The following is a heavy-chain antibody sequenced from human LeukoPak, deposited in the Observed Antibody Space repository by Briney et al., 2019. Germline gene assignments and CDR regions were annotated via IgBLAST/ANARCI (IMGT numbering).Heavy chain of an antibody. CDR3: ASSAAAGQGYSYYYGMDV. V-gene: IGHV4-59*01. CDR2: IYYSGST. Sequence: SETLSLTCTVSGGSISSYYWSWIRQPPEKGLEGVGYIYYSGSTNYNPSLKSRVTISVDTSKNQSSLKLSSVTAADTAVYYCASSAAAGQGYSYYYGMDVGGQGTTVTVSS. CDR1: GGSISSYY. D-gene: IGHD6-13*01. J-gene: IGHJ6*02.